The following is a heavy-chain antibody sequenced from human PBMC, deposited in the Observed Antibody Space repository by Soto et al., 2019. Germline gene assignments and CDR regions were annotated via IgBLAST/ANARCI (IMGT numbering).Heavy chain of an antibody. CDR2: ISIGGDKT. CDR1: GFTFSSNS. V-gene: IGHV3-23*01. CDR3: TTGYGDYWIAY. J-gene: IGHJ4*02. D-gene: IGHD4-17*01. Sequence: VGSLRLSCAASGFTFSSNSFTWVRQAPGKGLEYVSGISIGGDKTWHADSVKGRFTISRDDSKNTLYLQMNSLNTEDTAVYYCTTGYGDYWIAYWGQGTLVTVSS.